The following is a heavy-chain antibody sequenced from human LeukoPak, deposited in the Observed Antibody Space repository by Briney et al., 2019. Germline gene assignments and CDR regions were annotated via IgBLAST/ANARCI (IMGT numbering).Heavy chain of an antibody. Sequence: GGSLRLSCAASGFTFSSCCMSWVRQAPGKGLEWVANIKQDGSEKYYVDSVEGRFTISRDNAKNSLYLQMNSLRAEDTAVYYCAKADFWSAKGAFDIWGQGTMVTVSS. CDR1: GFTFSSCC. CDR3: AKADFWSAKGAFDI. V-gene: IGHV3-7*01. D-gene: IGHD3-3*01. CDR2: IKQDGSEK. J-gene: IGHJ3*02.